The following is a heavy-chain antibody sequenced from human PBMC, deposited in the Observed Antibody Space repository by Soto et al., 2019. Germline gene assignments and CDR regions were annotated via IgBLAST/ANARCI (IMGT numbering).Heavy chain of an antibody. V-gene: IGHV3-30-3*01. CDR2: ISYDGSNK. D-gene: IGHD1-26*01. CDR1: GFTFSSYA. J-gene: IGHJ4*02. CDR3: VVGATRGKFYFDY. Sequence: QVQLVESGGGVVQPGRSLRLSCAASGFTFSSYAMHWVRQAPGKGREGVAVISYDGSNKYYADSVKGRFTISRDNSKNTLYLQMNSLRAEDTAVYYCVVGATRGKFYFDYWGQGTLVTVSS.